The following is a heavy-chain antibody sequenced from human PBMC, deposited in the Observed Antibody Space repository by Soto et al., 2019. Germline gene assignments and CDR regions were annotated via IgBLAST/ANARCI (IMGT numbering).Heavy chain of an antibody. Sequence: GGSLRLSCAASGFTFSSYSMNWVRQAPGKGLEWVSSISSSSSYIYYADSVKGRFTISRDNAKNSLYLQMNSLRAEDTAVYYCALIYHRLYSGYDQAGIWGQGTMVTVSS. D-gene: IGHD5-12*01. J-gene: IGHJ3*02. CDR2: ISSSSSYI. CDR1: GFTFSSYS. CDR3: ALIYHRLYSGYDQAGI. V-gene: IGHV3-21*01.